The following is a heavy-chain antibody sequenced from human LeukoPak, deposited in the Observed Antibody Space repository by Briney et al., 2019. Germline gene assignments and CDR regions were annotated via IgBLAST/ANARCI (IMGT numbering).Heavy chain of an antibody. CDR1: GYTFTRYG. Sequence: ASVKVSCTASGYTFTRYGISWVRQAPGHGLGGWGWMNAYSGNTNNAQKLQGRVTMTTDTSTSTAYMELRSLRSDDTAVYYCARLVRGVTKSPYYFDYWGQGTLVTVSS. V-gene: IGHV1-18*01. J-gene: IGHJ4*02. CDR2: MNAYSGNT. CDR3: ARLVRGVTKSPYYFDY. D-gene: IGHD3-10*01.